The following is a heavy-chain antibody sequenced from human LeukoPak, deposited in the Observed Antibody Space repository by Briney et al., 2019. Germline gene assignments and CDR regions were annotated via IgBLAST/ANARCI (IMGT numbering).Heavy chain of an antibody. D-gene: IGHD1-26*01. V-gene: IGHV4-39*07. CDR3: ATTTIRLGY. Sequence: SETLSPTCTVSGGSISSSSHYWGWIRQPPGKGLEWIGSISNSGSTYYNPSLKSRVTISVDTSNNQFSLKLSSVTAADTAVYYCATTTIRLGYWGQGTLVTVPS. CDR2: ISNSGST. J-gene: IGHJ4*02. CDR1: GGSISSSSHY.